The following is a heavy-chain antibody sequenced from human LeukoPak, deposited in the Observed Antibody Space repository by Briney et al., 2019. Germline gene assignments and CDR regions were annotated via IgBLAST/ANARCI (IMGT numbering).Heavy chain of an antibody. J-gene: IGHJ5*02. V-gene: IGHV1-2*02. CDR2: INPNSGGT. Sequence: ASVKVSCKASGYTFTSYGISWVRQAPGQGLEWMGWINPNSGGTNYAQKFQGRVTMTRDTSISTAYMELSRLRSDDTAVYYCATSQYCSSTSCGNTWGQGTLVTVSS. CDR3: ATSQYCSSTSCGNT. D-gene: IGHD2-2*01. CDR1: GYTFTSYG.